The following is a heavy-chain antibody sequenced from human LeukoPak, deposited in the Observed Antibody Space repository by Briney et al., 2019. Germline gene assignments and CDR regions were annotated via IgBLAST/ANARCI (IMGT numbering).Heavy chain of an antibody. CDR2: ISGSGGST. J-gene: IGHJ4*02. Sequence: GGSLRLSCAASGFTFSSYAMSWVRQAPGKGLEWVSAISGSGGSTYYADSVKGRFTISRDNSRNTLYLQMNSLRAEDTAVYYCARDRRYSSSRHFDYWGQGTLVTVSS. CDR1: GFTFSSYA. CDR3: ARDRRYSSSRHFDY. D-gene: IGHD6-13*01. V-gene: IGHV3-23*01.